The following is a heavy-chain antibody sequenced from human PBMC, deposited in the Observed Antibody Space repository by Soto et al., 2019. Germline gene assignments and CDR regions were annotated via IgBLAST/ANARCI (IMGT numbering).Heavy chain of an antibody. CDR2: IFYSGSA. Sequence: SETLSLSCTVSGGSIGSDSYYWGWIRQPPGKGLEWIGNIFYSGSAYYNPSLKSRVTISVDTSKNQFSLKLSSVTAADTAVYYCARLGVYTAMGKNYFDYWGQGTLVTV. CDR3: ARLGVYTAMGKNYFDY. D-gene: IGHD5-18*01. CDR1: GGSIGSDSYY. V-gene: IGHV4-39*01. J-gene: IGHJ4*02.